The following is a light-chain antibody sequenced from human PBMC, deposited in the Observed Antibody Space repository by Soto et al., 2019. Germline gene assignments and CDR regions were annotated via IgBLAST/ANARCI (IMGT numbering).Light chain of an antibody. V-gene: IGLV2-8*01. CDR3: NSHAGSNNYV. CDR1: SSDVGGYNY. CDR2: EVS. Sequence: QSVLTQPPSASGSPGQSVTISCTGTSSDVGGYNYVSWYQQHPGKAPKLIISEVSKRPSGVPDRFSGSKSGNTASLTVSGLQAEDEADYYCNSHAGSNNYVFGTGTKLTVL. J-gene: IGLJ1*01.